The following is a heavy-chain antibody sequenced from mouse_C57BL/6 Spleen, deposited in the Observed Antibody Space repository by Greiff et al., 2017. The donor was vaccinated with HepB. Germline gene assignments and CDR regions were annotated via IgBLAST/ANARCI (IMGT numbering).Heavy chain of an antibody. D-gene: IGHD2-5*01. CDR1: GYTFTSYW. V-gene: IGHV1-69*01. J-gene: IGHJ3*01. Sequence: QVQLQQPGAELVMPGASVKLSCKASGYTFTSYWMHWVKQRPGQGLEWIGEIDPSYSYTNYNQKFKGKSTLTVDKSSSTAYMQLSSLTSEDSAVYYCAAYYSNSWFAYWGQGTLVTVSA. CDR2: IDPSYSYT. CDR3: AAYYSNSWFAY.